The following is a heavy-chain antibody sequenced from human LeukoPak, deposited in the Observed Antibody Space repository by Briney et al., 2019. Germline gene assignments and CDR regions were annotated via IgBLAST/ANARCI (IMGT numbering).Heavy chain of an antibody. CDR1: GFTSSSYS. J-gene: IGHJ4*02. D-gene: IGHD3-22*01. CDR3: ARDGRYDSSGYYSDY. V-gene: IGHV3-21*01. CDR2: ISSSSSYI. Sequence: GGSLRLSCAASGFTSSSYSMNWVRQAPGKGLEWVSSISSSSSYIYYADSVKGRFTISRDNAKNSLYLQMNSLRAEDTAVYYCARDGRYDSSGYYSDYWGQGTLVTVSS.